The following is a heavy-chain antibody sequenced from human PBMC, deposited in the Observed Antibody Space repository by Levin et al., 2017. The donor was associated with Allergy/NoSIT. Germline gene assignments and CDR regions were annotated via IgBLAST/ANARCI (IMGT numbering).Heavy chain of an antibody. Sequence: GGSLRLSCAASGFTFSSYGMHWVRQAPGKGLEWVAVIWYDGSNKYYADSVKGRFTISRDNSKNTLYLQMNSLRAEDTAVYYCARPNVAAAGSYYYYDGMDGWGQGTTVTVSS. J-gene: IGHJ6*02. CDR1: GFTFSSYG. CDR2: IWYDGSNK. D-gene: IGHD6-13*01. CDR3: ARPNVAAAGSYYYYDGMDG. V-gene: IGHV3-33*01.